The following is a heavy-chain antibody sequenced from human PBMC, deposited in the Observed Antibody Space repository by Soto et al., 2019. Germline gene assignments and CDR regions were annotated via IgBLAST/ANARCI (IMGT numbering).Heavy chain of an antibody. CDR1: GYTFTSFG. J-gene: IGHJ6*02. Sequence: ASVKVSCKASGYTFTSFGISWVRQAPGQGLEWMGWISGYNGNTHYAQNLQGRVTMTTDTSTSTAYMELRSLRSDDTAVYYCARGRLTGTTLYYGMDVWGQGTTVTVSS. V-gene: IGHV1-18*01. CDR2: ISGYNGNT. D-gene: IGHD1-7*01. CDR3: ARGRLTGTTLYYGMDV.